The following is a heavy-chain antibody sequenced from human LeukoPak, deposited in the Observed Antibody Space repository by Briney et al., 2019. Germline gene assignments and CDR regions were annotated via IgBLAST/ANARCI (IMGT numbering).Heavy chain of an antibody. CDR1: GGSFSGYY. D-gene: IGHD3-10*01. CDR2: INHSGST. Sequence: SETLSLTCAVYGGSFSGYYWSWIRQPPGKGLEWIGEINHSGSTNYNPSLKSRVTISVDTSKNQFSLKLSSVTAADTAVYYCARAPTPYYGSGSHWFDPWGQGTLVTVSS. CDR3: ARAPTPYYGSGSHWFDP. V-gene: IGHV4-34*01. J-gene: IGHJ5*02.